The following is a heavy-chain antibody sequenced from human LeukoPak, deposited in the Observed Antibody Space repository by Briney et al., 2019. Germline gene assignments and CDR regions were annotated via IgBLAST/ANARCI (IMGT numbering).Heavy chain of an antibody. CDR3: ARDRRYCGGGSCYFDYFFDY. Sequence: GGSLRLSCVASGFTFNSYAVHWVRQVPGKGLEWVAVISYDGSINFYAASVKGRFTISRDNSKNTLYLQMNSLRAEDTALYFCARDRRYCGGGSCYFDYFFDYWGEGTVATVSS. D-gene: IGHD2-15*01. V-gene: IGHV3-30-3*01. CDR1: GFTFNSYA. J-gene: IGHJ4*02. CDR2: ISYDGSIN.